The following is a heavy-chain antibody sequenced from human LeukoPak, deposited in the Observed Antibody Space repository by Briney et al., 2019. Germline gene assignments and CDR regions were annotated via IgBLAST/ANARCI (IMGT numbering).Heavy chain of an antibody. CDR1: GGSFSGYY. Sequence: PSGTLSLTCAVYGGSFSGYYWSWIRQPPGKGPEWIGEINHSGGTKYNPSLKSRVTISVDTSKNQFSLKLSSVTAADTAMYYCARVKDPGGYYYYYYMDVWGKGTTVTVSS. CDR2: INHSGGT. D-gene: IGHD3-16*01. CDR3: ARVKDPGGYYYYYYMDV. V-gene: IGHV4-34*01. J-gene: IGHJ6*03.